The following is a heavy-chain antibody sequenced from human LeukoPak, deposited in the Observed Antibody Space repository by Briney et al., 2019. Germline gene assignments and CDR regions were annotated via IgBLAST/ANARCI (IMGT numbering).Heavy chain of an antibody. CDR3: VVASDALDL. CDR2: IDSDGRTT. Sequence: PGGSLRLSCAASGFTFSIYWMYWVRQAPGKGLVWVSRIDSDGRTTDYADSLRGRFIISRDNSKNTLYLQMNSLKADDTAIYYCVVASDALDLWGHGTTATV. D-gene: IGHD5-12*01. CDR1: GFTFSIYW. J-gene: IGHJ3*01. V-gene: IGHV3-74*01.